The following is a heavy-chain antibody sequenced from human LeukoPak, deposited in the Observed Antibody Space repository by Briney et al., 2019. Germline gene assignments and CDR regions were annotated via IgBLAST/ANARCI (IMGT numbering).Heavy chain of an antibody. D-gene: IGHD4-17*01. CDR1: GGSISGYY. CDR3: ARDLVTVTKGFDI. J-gene: IGHJ3*02. V-gene: IGHV4-59*01. Sequence: SETLSLTCAVSGGSISGYYWSWSRQSPEKGLEWIGYIYSTGTTIYNPSLRSRVTISIDTSKNQFSLKLRSVTAADTAVYYCARDLVTVTKGFDIWGQGTMVSVSS. CDR2: IYSTGTT.